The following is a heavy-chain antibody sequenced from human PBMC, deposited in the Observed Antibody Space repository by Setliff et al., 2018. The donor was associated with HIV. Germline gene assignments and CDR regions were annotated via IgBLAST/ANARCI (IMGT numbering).Heavy chain of an antibody. Sequence: SETLSLTCTVSGDSISTDYWTWIRQPPGKGLEWIGYIYNSASTSYNPSLKSRVTISVDTSKNQFSLKLRSVTAADTAVYYCARGLGADTDFNFFNIWGQGTLVTVSS. V-gene: IGHV4-4*09. CDR3: ARGLGADTDFNFFNI. CDR2: IYNSAST. D-gene: IGHD3-16*01. CDR1: GDSISTDY. J-gene: IGHJ3*02.